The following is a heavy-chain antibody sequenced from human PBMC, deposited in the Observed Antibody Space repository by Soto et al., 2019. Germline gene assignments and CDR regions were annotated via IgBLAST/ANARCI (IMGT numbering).Heavy chain of an antibody. Sequence: GSLRLSCAASGFTVSSNYMSWVRQAPGKGLEWVSVIYSGGSTYYADSVKGRFTFSRDNSKNTLYLQMNSLRAEDTAVYYCARKLGYRYGYDNWGQRTPVPGSS. CDR1: GFTVSSNY. D-gene: IGHD5-18*01. J-gene: IGHJ4*02. V-gene: IGHV3-53*01. CDR2: IYSGGST. CDR3: ARKLGYRYGYDN.